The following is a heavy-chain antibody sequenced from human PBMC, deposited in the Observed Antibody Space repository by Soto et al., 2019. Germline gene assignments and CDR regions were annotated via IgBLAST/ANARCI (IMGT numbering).Heavy chain of an antibody. V-gene: IGHV5-51*01. CDR3: ARLQGSGSYFINWFDP. CDR2: IYPGDSDT. Sequence: PGESLKISCKGSGYSFTSYWIGWVRQMPGKGLEWMGIIYPGDSDTRYSPSFQGQVTISADKSISTAYLQWSSLKASDTAMYYCARLQGSGSYFINWFDPWGQGTLVTVSS. CDR1: GYSFTSYW. J-gene: IGHJ5*02. D-gene: IGHD3-10*01.